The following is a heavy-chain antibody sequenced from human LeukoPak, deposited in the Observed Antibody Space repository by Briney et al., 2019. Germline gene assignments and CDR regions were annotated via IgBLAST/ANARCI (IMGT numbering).Heavy chain of an antibody. J-gene: IGHJ4*02. CDR3: ARVGMITFGGVIVNWFRY. CDR1: GFTFSSYW. V-gene: IGHV3-7*01. CDR2: IKQVGSEK. D-gene: IGHD3-16*02. Sequence: GGSLRLSCAASGFTFSSYWMSWVRQAPGKGLEWVANIKQVGSEKYYVDSVKGRFTISRDNAKNSLYLQMNSLRAEDTAVYYCARVGMITFGGVIVNWFRYWGQGTLVTVSS.